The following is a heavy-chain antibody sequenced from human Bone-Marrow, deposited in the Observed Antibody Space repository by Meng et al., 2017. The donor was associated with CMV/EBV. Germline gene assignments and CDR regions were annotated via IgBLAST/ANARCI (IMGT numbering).Heavy chain of an antibody. CDR3: ARELSAADYYFDY. D-gene: IGHD6-13*01. CDR1: GFHYSGYW. J-gene: IGHJ4*02. CDR2: IKYHGTEK. Sequence: GESLKISCAASGFHYSGYWMSWVRQAPGKGLEWVANIKYHGTEKYYVDSVKGRFTISRDNAENSLFLQMNSLRAEDTAVYYCARELSAADYYFDYWGRGNLVTVSS. V-gene: IGHV3-7*01.